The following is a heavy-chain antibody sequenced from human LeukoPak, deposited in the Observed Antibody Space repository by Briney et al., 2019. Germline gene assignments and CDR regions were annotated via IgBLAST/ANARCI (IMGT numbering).Heavy chain of an antibody. CDR1: GFTFSSYE. CDR2: ISSSGSTI. CDR3: AELGITMIGGV. V-gene: IGHV3-48*03. J-gene: IGHJ6*04. D-gene: IGHD3-10*02. Sequence: GGSLRLSCAASGFTFSSYEMNWVRQAPGKGLEWVSYISSSGSTIYYAASVNGRFTISRDNANNSLYLQMNSLRAEDTAVYYCAELGITMIGGVWGKGTTVTISS.